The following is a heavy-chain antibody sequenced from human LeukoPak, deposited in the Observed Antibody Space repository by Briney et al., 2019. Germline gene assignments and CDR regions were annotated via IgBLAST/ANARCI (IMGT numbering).Heavy chain of an antibody. CDR2: INPNSGGT. CDR1: GYTFTGYY. CDR3: AREAWVGEPGMGY. J-gene: IGHJ4*02. D-gene: IGHD3-16*01. Sequence: ASVKVSCKASGYTFTGYYMHWVRQAPGQGLEWMGWINPNSGGTNYAQKFQGWVTMTRDTSISTAYMEPSRLRSDDTAVYYCAREAWVGEPGMGYWGQGTLVTVSS. V-gene: IGHV1-2*04.